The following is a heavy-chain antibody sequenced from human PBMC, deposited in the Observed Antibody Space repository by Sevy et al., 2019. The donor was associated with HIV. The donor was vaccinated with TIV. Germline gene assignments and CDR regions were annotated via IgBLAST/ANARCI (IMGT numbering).Heavy chain of an antibody. CDR2: IRYDGSTK. D-gene: IGHD6-6*01. V-gene: IGHV3-30*02. J-gene: IGHJ4*02. CDR3: AKDLTGRYSSSSGDFDY. CDR1: GFTFSIYG. Sequence: GGSLRLSCAASGFTFSIYGMHWVRQAPGKGLEWVARIRYDGSTKYYADSVKGRFTISRDKSKNTLYLQMNSLRAVETAVYYCAKDLTGRYSSSSGDFDYWGQGTLVTVSS.